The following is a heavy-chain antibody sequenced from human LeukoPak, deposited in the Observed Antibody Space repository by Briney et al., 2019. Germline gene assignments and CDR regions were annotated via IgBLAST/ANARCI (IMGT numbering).Heavy chain of an antibody. D-gene: IGHD2/OR15-2a*01. Sequence: SGGSLRLSCAASGFTFSSYAMHWVRQAPGKGLEWVAVISYDGSNKYYADSVKGRFTISRDNSKNTLYLQMNSLRTEDTAVYYCARDDGDDISIVNDYYLDSWGQGTLVTVSS. CDR3: ARDDGDDISIVNDYYLDS. J-gene: IGHJ4*02. CDR2: ISYDGSNK. V-gene: IGHV3-30-3*01. CDR1: GFTFSSYA.